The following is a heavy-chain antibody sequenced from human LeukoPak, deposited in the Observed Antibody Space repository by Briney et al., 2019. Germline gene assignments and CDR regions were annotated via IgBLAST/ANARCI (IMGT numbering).Heavy chain of an antibody. CDR2: LSYGGTNK. Sequence: VQPGGSLRLSCAASGFTFSDYAMHWVRQAPGKGLEWVAVLSYGGTNKYYADSVKGRFTISRDNSTNTMFLQMNSLRAEDTAVYHCARDRSGYANDAFDFWGQGTMVTVSS. D-gene: IGHD3-3*01. CDR1: GFTFSDYA. J-gene: IGHJ3*01. V-gene: IGHV3-30-3*01. CDR3: ARDRSGYANDAFDF.